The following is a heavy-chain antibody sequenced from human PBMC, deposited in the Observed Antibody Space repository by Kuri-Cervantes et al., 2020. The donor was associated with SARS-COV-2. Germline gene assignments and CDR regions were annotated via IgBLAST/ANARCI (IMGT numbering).Heavy chain of an antibody. D-gene: IGHD3-3*01. J-gene: IGHJ4*02. V-gene: IGHV3-30*04. CDR3: ARDGLNYDFWSEYYFDY. CDR1: GLTFSSYA. CDR2: ISYDGSNK. Sequence: GESLKISCAASGLTFSSYAMHWVRQAPGKGLEWVAVISYDGSNKYYADSVKGRFTISRDNSKNTLYLQMNSLRAEDTAVYYCARDGLNYDFWSEYYFDYWGQGTLVTVSS.